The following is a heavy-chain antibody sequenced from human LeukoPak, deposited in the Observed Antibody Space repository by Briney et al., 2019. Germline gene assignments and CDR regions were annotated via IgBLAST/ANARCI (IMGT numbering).Heavy chain of an antibody. J-gene: IGHJ4*02. V-gene: IGHV4-39*07. CDR1: GGSIRSSYYY. Sequence: SETLSLTCTVSGGSIRSSYYYWGWIRQPPGKGLEWIGSIYDSGSTNYNPSLKSRVTISVDTSKNQFSLKLSSVTAADTAVYYCARGKWELLRGYLYYFDYWGQGTLVTVSS. CDR3: ARGKWELLRGYLYYFDY. D-gene: IGHD1-26*01. CDR2: IYDSGST.